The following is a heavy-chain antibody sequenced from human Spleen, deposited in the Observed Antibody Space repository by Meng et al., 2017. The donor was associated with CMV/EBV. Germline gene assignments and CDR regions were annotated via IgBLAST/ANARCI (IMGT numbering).Heavy chain of an antibody. Sequence: GGSLRLSCAASGFTFSSYEMNWVRQAPGKGLEWVSYISSSGSTIYYADSVKGQFTISRDNAKNSLYLQMNSLRAEDTAVYYCARDKKALDYYYGMDVWGQGTTVTVSS. CDR2: ISSSGSTI. J-gene: IGHJ6*02. CDR3: ARDKKALDYYYGMDV. V-gene: IGHV3-48*03. CDR1: GFTFSSYE.